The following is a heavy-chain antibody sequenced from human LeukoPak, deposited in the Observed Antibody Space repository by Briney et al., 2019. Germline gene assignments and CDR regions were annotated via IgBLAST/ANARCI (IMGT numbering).Heavy chain of an antibody. J-gene: IGHJ4*02. D-gene: IGHD2-21*02. CDR1: GITFSSYG. CDR2: ISYDGSNK. V-gene: IGHV3-30*18. CDR3: AKVSCGGDCYYFDY. Sequence: PGGSLRLSCAASGITFSSYGMHWVRQAPGKGLEWVAVISYDGSNKYYADSVKGRFTISRDNSKNTLYLQMNSLRAEDTAVYYCAKVSCGGDCYYFDYWGQGTLVTVSS.